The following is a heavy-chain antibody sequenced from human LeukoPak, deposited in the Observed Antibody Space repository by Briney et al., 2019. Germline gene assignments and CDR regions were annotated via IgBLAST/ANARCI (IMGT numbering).Heavy chain of an antibody. CDR3: ARDRGGSYSAIDY. D-gene: IGHD2-15*01. J-gene: IGHJ4*02. CDR1: GFTFSSYS. Sequence: GGSLGLSCAASGFTFSSYSLNWVRQAPGKGLEWVSFISSSSITIYYADSVKGRFTISRDNAEKSLYLQMNSLRAEDTAVYYCARDRGGSYSAIDYWGQGTLVTVSS. V-gene: IGHV3-48*04. CDR2: ISSSSITI.